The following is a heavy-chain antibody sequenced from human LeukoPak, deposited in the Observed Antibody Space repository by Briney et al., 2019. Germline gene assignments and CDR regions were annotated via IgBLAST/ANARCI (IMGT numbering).Heavy chain of an antibody. D-gene: IGHD2-15*01. CDR3: ARGKWSTRH. Sequence: GGSLRLSCAASGFTFSAYYMNWVRQAPGMGLEWVSSISSSSTYINYADSVKGGFTISRDNAKKSLYLQMNSLRAEDTAVYYCARGKWSTRHWGQGTLVTVSS. J-gene: IGHJ4*02. V-gene: IGHV3-21*01. CDR1: GFTFSAYY. CDR2: ISSSSTYI.